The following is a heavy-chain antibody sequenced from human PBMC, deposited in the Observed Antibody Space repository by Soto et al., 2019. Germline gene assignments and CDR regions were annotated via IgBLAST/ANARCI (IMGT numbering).Heavy chain of an antibody. Sequence: GASVKVSCKASGGTSSSYAISWVRQAPGQGLEWMGGIIPIFGTANYAQKFQGRVTITADESTSTAYMELSSLRSEDTAVYYCAREPPYYYDSSRVHQWFDPWGQGTLVTVSS. CDR1: GGTSSSYA. V-gene: IGHV1-69*13. CDR3: AREPPYYYDSSRVHQWFDP. J-gene: IGHJ5*02. CDR2: IIPIFGTA. D-gene: IGHD3-22*01.